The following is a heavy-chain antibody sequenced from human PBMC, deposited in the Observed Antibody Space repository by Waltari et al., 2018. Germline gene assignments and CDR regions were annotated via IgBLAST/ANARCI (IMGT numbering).Heavy chain of an antibody. J-gene: IGHJ4*02. CDR3: LRGADYGFYY. CDR2: ISNDDTKK. V-gene: IGHV3-30*02. Sequence: QAQVAESGGGVVQPGGSLSLSCPGSGFSVRTNAMDWVRQAPGKGLEWLAFISNDDTKKYYADSVEGRFTISRDTSRNTVYLEMNSLRPDDTAVYYCLRGADYGFYYWGQGTLVTVSS. CDR1: GFSVRTNA. D-gene: IGHD4-17*01.